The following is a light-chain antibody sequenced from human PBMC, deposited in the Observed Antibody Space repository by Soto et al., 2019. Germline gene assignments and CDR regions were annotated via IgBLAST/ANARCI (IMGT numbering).Light chain of an antibody. CDR3: QHYGPSPWT. CDR2: GTS. CDR1: QTVSSSF. Sequence: EIVLTQSPGTLSLSPGESATLSCRASQTVSSSFLAWYQQRPGQTPRLLIYGTSSRATGIPDRFSGSGSGTDFILTISRLEPEDFAVYYCQHYGPSPWTFGQGTKVEIK. J-gene: IGKJ1*01. V-gene: IGKV3-20*01.